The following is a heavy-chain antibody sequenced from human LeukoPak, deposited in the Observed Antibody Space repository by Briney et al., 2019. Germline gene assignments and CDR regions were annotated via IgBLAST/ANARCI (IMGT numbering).Heavy chain of an antibody. D-gene: IGHD2-2*01. V-gene: IGHV3-23*01. J-gene: IGHJ4*02. Sequence: PGGSLRLSCAASGFTFSTYAMSWVRQAPGKGLEWVSAISGSGRDTYYTDSVKGRFTISRDNSKNTLYLQMHSLRAEGTAVYYCAKAGAVCSSTSCYAKYWGQGTLVTVSS. CDR2: ISGSGRDT. CDR3: AKAGAVCSSTSCYAKY. CDR1: GFTFSTYA.